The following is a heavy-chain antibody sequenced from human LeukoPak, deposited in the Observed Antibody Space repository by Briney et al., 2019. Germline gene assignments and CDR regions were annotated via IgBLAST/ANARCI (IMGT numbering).Heavy chain of an antibody. CDR2: IYYSGST. CDR3: VRDPTTVTTFFDL. J-gene: IGHJ5*01. Sequence: SETLSLTCTVSGGSISSGDYYLSWIRQPPGKGLEWIGYIYYSGSTYYNPSLKSRVTISVDTSKNQFSLKLSSLTAADTAVYYCVRDPTTVTTFFDLWDQGTLVTVSS. V-gene: IGHV4-30-4*08. D-gene: IGHD4-17*01. CDR1: GGSISSGDYY.